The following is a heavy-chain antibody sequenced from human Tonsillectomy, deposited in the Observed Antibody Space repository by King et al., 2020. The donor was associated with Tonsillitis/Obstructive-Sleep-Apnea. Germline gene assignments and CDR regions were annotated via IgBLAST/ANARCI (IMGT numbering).Heavy chain of an antibody. CDR2: ISGSSSTI. D-gene: IGHD1-7*01. V-gene: IGHV3-48*02. J-gene: IGHJ4*02. CDR3: ATGITGTTKG. CDR1: GFTFSSYN. Sequence: EVQLVESGGGLVQPGGSLRLSCAASGFTFSSYNMNWVRQAPGKGLEWVSYISGSSSTISYADSVKGRFTISRDNAKNSLFLQMNSLRDEDTAVYYCATGITGTTKGWSQGTLVTVSS.